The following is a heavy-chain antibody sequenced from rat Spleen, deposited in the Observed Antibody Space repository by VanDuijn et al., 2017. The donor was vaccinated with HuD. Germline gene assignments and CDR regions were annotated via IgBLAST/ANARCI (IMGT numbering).Heavy chain of an antibody. CDR3: ARHNSGYGVMDA. D-gene: IGHD4-3*01. CDR2: LSLGGGGI. Sequence: EVQLVESGGGLVHPGRSLKLSCSACGFTFSNYYMACVRPAPTKGLEWVTELSLGGGGIYYLDSVKGRFTIYRDNAKSTLYLQMDSLRSEDTATYYCARHNSGYGVMDAWGQGAAVTVSS. J-gene: IGHJ4*01. V-gene: IGHV5S23*01. CDR1: GFTFSNYY.